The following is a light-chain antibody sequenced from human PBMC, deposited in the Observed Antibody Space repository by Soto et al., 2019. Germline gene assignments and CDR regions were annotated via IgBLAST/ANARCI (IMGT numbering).Light chain of an antibody. CDR3: QQYNNWPRT. J-gene: IGKJ1*01. Sequence: EIVMTKSPATLSVSPGERATLSCRASQSVSSNLAWYQQKPGQAPRLLIYGASTRATGIPDRFSGSGSGTEFTLSICSLQSEDFAVYDCQQYNNWPRTFGQGTKVDIK. CDR1: QSVSSN. CDR2: GAS. V-gene: IGKV3-15*01.